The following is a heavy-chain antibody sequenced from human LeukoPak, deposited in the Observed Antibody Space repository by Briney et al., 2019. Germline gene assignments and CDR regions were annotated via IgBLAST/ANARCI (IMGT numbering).Heavy chain of an antibody. Sequence: PSETLSLTCTVSGGSISSSSYYWGWIRQPPGKGLEWIGSIYYSGSTYYNPSLKSRVTISVDTSKNQFSLKLSSVTAADTAVYYCARDHHYYDSSGYYFESRLPYNWFDPWGQGTLVTVSS. J-gene: IGHJ5*02. CDR2: IYYSGST. CDR3: ARDHHYYDSSGYYFESRLPYNWFDP. CDR1: GGSISSSSYY. D-gene: IGHD3-22*01. V-gene: IGHV4-39*07.